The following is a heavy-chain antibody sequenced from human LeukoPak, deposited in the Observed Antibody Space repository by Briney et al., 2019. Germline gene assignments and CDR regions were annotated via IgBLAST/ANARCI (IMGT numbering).Heavy chain of an antibody. CDR1: GGSFSGYY. CDR2: INHSGST. Sequence: SETLSLTCAVYGGSFSGYYWSGIRQPPGKGLEWIGEINHSGSTNYNPSLKSRVTISVDTSKNQFSLKLSSVTAADTAVYYCARGGIAVAGTRGWFDPWGQGTLVTVSS. J-gene: IGHJ5*02. D-gene: IGHD6-19*01. V-gene: IGHV4-34*01. CDR3: ARGGIAVAGTRGWFDP.